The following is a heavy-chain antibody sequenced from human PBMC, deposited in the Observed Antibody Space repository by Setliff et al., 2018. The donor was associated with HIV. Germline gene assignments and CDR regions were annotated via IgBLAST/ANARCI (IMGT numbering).Heavy chain of an antibody. CDR2: INGDGSDT. J-gene: IGHJ6*03. V-gene: IGHV3-74*01. D-gene: IGHD2-15*01. Sequence: GGSLRLSCAASGFTFSNYWMHWVRQAPGKGLEWVSRINGDGSDTNYADSVEGRFTVSRDNAKNSLYLQMNSLRAEDTAVYYCARDATRGGDMDVWAKGTTVTVSS. CDR1: GFTFSNYW. CDR3: ARDATRGGDMDV.